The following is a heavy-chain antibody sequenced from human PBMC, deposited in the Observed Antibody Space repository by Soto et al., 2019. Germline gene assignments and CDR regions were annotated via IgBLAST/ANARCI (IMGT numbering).Heavy chain of an antibody. D-gene: IGHD3-22*01. Sequence: EVQLLQSGGGLVQRGGSVRLSCAASGFNFSSYAMGWVRQAPGRGLVWVSGISGSAGGTYYADSLKGRFTISRDNFKNTVYLQMNSLRVEDTALYYCARYDSSGGSFDYWGQGTLVTVSS. CDR2: ISGSAGGT. CDR1: GFNFSSYA. V-gene: IGHV3-23*01. J-gene: IGHJ4*02. CDR3: ARYDSSGGSFDY.